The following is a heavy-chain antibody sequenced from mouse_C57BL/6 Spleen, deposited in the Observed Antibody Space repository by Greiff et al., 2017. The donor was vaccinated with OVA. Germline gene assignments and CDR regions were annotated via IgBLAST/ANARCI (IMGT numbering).Heavy chain of an antibody. CDR1: GYTFTDYY. CDR2: IYPGSGNT. V-gene: IGHV1-76*01. J-gene: IGHJ3*01. CDR3: ARDYGSSRAGFAY. Sequence: VQLQESGAELVRPGASVKLSCKASGYTFTDYYINWVKQRPGQGLEWIARIYPGSGNTYSNEKFKGKATLPADKSSSTAYMPLSSLTSEDSAVYFCARDYGSSRAGFAYWGKGTLVTVSA. D-gene: IGHD1-1*01.